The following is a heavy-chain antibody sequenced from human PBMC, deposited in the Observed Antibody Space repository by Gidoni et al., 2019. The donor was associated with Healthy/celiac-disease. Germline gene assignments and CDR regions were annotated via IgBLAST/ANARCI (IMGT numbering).Heavy chain of an antibody. CDR2: IWYDGSNK. J-gene: IGHJ4*02. V-gene: IGHV3-33*01. Sequence: QVQLVESGGGVVQPGRSLRLSCAASGFTFSSYGMHWVRQAPGKGLEWVAVIWYDGSNKYYADSVKGRFTISRDNSKNTLYLQMNSLRAEDTAVYYCARDQDSRAYFDYWGQGTLVTVSS. CDR3: ARDQDSRAYFDY. D-gene: IGHD6-13*01. CDR1: GFTFSSYG.